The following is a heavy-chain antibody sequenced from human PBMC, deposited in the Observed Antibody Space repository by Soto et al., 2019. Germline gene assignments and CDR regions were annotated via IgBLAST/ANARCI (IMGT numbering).Heavy chain of an antibody. CDR3: AGEPLT. V-gene: IGHV4-31*03. CDR2: IYYSGTT. Sequence: QVQLQESGPGLVKPSQTLSLTCTVSGGSVSSGGYYWTWIRQHPGKGLEWIGYIYYSGTTYYNPSLKSRVTISVDTSKNQFALMVSAVTAAGTAVYYGAGEPLTWGQGTLVTVSS. CDR1: GGSVSSGGYY. J-gene: IGHJ4*02.